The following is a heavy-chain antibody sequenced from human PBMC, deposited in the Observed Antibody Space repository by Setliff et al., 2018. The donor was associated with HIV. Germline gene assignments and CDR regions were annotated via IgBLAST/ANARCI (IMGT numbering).Heavy chain of an antibody. CDR3: ARIMYSSSWYGYYYYYYMDV. J-gene: IGHJ6*03. CDR1: GYSFTSYW. D-gene: IGHD6-13*01. Sequence: PGESLKISCKGSGYSFTSYWIVWARQMPGKGLEWMGIIYPGDSDTRYSPSFQGQVTISVDKSINTAYLQWSSLKASDTAKYYCARIMYSSSWYGYYYYYYMDVWGKGTTVTVSS. V-gene: IGHV5-51*01. CDR2: IYPGDSDT.